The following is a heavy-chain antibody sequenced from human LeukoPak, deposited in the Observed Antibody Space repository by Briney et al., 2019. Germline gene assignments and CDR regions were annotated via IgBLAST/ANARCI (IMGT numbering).Heavy chain of an antibody. Sequence: AVSVKVSCKASGYNFTSYYMHWVRQAPGQGLEWMGIINPSGGITSYAQKFQGRVTVTRDTSTSTVYMELSSLRSEDTAVYYCARDLVVVTGLRTRGSFDIWGQGTRVTLSS. CDR1: GYNFTSYY. CDR3: ARDLVVVTGLRTRGSFDI. D-gene: IGHD2-21*02. CDR2: INPSGGIT. V-gene: IGHV1-46*01. J-gene: IGHJ3*02.